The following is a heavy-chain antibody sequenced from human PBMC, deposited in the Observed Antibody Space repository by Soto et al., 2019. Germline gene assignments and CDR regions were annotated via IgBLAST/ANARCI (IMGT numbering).Heavy chain of an antibody. CDR2: IYYSGST. V-gene: IGHV4-30-4*01. CDR3: AIRLLWLGELLDFDY. Sequence: SETLSLTCTVSGGSISSGDYYWSWIRQPPGKGLEWIGYIYYSGSTYYNPSLKSRVTISVDTSKNQFSLKLSSVTAADTAVYYCAIRLLWLGELLDFDYWGQGNLVTVSS. J-gene: IGHJ4*02. CDR1: GGSISSGDYY. D-gene: IGHD3-10*01.